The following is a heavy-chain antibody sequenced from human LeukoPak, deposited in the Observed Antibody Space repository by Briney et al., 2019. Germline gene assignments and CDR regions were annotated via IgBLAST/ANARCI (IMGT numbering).Heavy chain of an antibody. V-gene: IGHV4-59*01. D-gene: IGHD3-22*01. J-gene: IGHJ2*01. CDR1: GGSFSSYY. CDR2: IYYSGTT. CDR3: ARASNYDSSGYYFYWYFDL. Sequence: SETLSLTCTVSGGSFSSYYWSWVRQTPGKGLEWIGYIYYSGTTKYNPPLRSRVTISIDTSKSRFSLKLSSVTAADTAVYYCARASNYDSSGYYFYWYFDLWGRGTLVTVSS.